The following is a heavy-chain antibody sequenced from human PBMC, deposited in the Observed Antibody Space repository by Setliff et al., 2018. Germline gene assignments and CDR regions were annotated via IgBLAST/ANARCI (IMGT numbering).Heavy chain of an antibody. V-gene: IGHV1-18*01. Sequence: SVKVSCKASGYTFRQSIVSWVRQAPGQGLEWLGWIGAYSGNTYSAQRFQGRVSLTTDESTNTAYLELRGLRSDDTAVYYCMRLVRFCSRTVCQRTSGDEAWGQGTLVTVSS. CDR3: MRLVRFCSRTVCQRTSGDEA. CDR2: IGAYSGNT. J-gene: IGHJ5*02. D-gene: IGHD3-3*01. CDR1: GYTFRQSI.